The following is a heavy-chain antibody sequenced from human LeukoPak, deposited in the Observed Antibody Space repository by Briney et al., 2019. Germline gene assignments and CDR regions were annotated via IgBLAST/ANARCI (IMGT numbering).Heavy chain of an antibody. J-gene: IGHJ4*02. CDR1: GYTFTGYY. Sequence: ASVKVSCKASGYTFTGYYMHWVRQAPGQGLEWMGWINPNSGGTNYAQKFQGRVTMTRDTSISTAYMELSRLRSDDTAVYYCARGVYAILGGIAAAGTIDYWGQGTLVTVSS. CDR2: INPNSGGT. CDR3: ARGVYAILGGIAAAGTIDY. D-gene: IGHD6-13*01. V-gene: IGHV1-2*02.